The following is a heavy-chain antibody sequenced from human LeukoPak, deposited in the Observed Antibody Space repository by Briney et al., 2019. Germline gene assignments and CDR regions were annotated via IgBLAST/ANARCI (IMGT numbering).Heavy chain of an antibody. CDR1: GGSVSSGSYY. Sequence: SETLSLTCTVSGGSVSSGSYYWSWIRQPPGKGLEWIGYIYYSGSTNYNPSLKSRVTISVDTSKNQFSLKLSSVTAADTAVYYCAIWSIYSEHYWGQGTLVTVSS. J-gene: IGHJ4*02. CDR3: AIWSIYSEHY. D-gene: IGHD1-26*01. CDR2: IYYSGST. V-gene: IGHV4-61*01.